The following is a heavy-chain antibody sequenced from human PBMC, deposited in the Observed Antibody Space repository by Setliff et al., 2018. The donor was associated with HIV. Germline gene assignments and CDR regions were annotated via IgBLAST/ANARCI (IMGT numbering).Heavy chain of an antibody. J-gene: IGHJ4*02. CDR1: GYTFSNYG. D-gene: IGHD1-1*01. V-gene: IGHV1-18*01. CDR3: ASARIPTGGTSTSFDY. CDR2: ISPYNGNT. Sequence: GASVKVSCKASGYTFSNYGISWVRQAPGQGLEWMGWISPYNGNTNYVQKLQGRVTITTDTSTSTAYMELRSLRPEDTAVYYCASARIPTGGTSTSFDYWGQGTLVTVSS.